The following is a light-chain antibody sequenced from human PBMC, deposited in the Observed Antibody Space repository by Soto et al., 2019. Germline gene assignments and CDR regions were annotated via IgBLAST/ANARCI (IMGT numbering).Light chain of an antibody. J-gene: IGLJ2*01. CDR1: SSDVGGYNY. Sequence: QSALTQPRSVSGSPGQSVTISCTGTSSDVGGYNYVSWYQQHPGKAPKLMIYDVSKRPPGVPDRFSGSKSGNTASLTIAGLQAVDEADYYCCSYAGSYTVVFGGGTKLTVL. V-gene: IGLV2-11*01. CDR2: DVS. CDR3: CSYAGSYTVV.